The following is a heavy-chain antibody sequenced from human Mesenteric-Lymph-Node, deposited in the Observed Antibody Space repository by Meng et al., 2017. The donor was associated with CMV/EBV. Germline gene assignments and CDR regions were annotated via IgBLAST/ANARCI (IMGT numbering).Heavy chain of an antibody. V-gene: IGHV2-5*02. J-gene: IGHJ4*02. Sequence: QITLKESGPTLVKSTQTLTLTFTSSGFSLSTSGVGVGWIRQPPGKALEWLALIYWDDDKRYSPSLKSRLTITKDTSKNQVVLTMTNMDPVDTATYYCAHSSGIAAAGPFYFDYWGQGTLVTVSS. CDR3: AHSSGIAAAGPFYFDY. CDR2: IYWDDDK. CDR1: GFSLSTSGVG. D-gene: IGHD6-13*01.